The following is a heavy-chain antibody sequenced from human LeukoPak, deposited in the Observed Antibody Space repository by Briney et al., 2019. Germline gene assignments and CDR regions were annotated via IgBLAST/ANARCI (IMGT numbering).Heavy chain of an antibody. Sequence: GEPLQISCKGSGYIFTSYWIGWVRQMPGKGLEWMGIIYPGDSDTRYSPSFQGQVTISADNSISTAYLQWSSLKASDTAMYYCARRSDYRGDFDSWGEGNLVTVSP. V-gene: IGHV5-51*01. J-gene: IGHJ4*02. D-gene: IGHD4-11*01. CDR3: ARRSDYRGDFDS. CDR1: GYIFTSYW. CDR2: IYPGDSDT.